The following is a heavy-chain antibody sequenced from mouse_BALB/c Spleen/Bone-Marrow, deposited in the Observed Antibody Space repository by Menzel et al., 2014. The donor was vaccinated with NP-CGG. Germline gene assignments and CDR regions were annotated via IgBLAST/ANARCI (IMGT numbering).Heavy chain of an antibody. V-gene: IGHV1S56*01. CDR1: GYTITSYY. CDR3: AGWGSTIVVAMDY. CDR2: IYPGNVNA. J-gene: IGHJ4*01. Sequence: QVQLQQSGPELVKPGASVRISCTASGYTITSYYIHWVKQRPGQGLEWIGWIYPGNVNAKYNEKFKGKATLTADNSSSTAYMQLSSLTAEDSAVYFCAGWGSTIVVAMDYWGQGTSVTVSS. D-gene: IGHD1-1*01.